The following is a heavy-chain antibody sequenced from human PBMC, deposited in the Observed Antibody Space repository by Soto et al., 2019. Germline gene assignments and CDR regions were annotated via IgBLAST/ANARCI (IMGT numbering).Heavy chain of an antibody. V-gene: IGHV1-3*01. CDR1: GYTFTSYA. J-gene: IGHJ4*02. CDR2: INAGNGNT. Sequence: ASVKVSCKASGYTFTSYAMHWVRQAPGQRLEWMGWINAGNGNTKYSQKFQGRVTITRDTSASTAYMELSSLRSEDTAVYYCARGMSRFMTSPDYWGQGTLVTVAS. CDR3: ARGMSRFMTSPDY. D-gene: IGHD2-2*01.